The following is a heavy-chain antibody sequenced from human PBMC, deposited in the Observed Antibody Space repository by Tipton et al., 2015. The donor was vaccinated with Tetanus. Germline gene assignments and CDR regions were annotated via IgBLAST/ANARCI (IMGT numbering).Heavy chain of an antibody. V-gene: IGHV3-74*01. J-gene: IGHJ6*02. Sequence: SLRLSCAASGFTSEGHYMHWVRQTPGKGLVGISRINPDGRRTNYADSVKGRFTISRDHAKNTVYLQMNSLRAEDTAVYFCARRSLTNYGLDVWDQGSTVTVSS. CDR3: ARRSLTNYGLDV. D-gene: IGHD1-1*01. CDR1: GFTSEGHY. CDR2: INPDGRRT.